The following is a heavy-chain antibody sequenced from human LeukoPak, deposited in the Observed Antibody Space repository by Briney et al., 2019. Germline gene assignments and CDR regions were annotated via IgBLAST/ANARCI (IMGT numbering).Heavy chain of an antibody. CDR2: IYYSGIA. V-gene: IGHV4-39*07. D-gene: IGHD3-22*01. CDR1: GGSISSNNYY. CDR3: AREGYYYDSSGPIDY. J-gene: IGHJ4*02. Sequence: SETLSLTCSVSGGSISSNNYYWGWIRQPPGKGLEWIGHIYYSGIAYYNPSLKSRLNISADTSRNQFSLKLRSVTAADTALYFCAREGYYYDSSGPIDYWGQGTRVTVSS.